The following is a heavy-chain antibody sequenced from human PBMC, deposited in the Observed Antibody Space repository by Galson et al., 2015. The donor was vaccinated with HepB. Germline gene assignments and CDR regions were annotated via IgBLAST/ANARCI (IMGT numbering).Heavy chain of an antibody. CDR1: GFTFSSYA. J-gene: IGHJ4*02. CDR2: ISGSGGST. D-gene: IGHD3-10*01. CDR3: AKLAISSTDYYGSGSYYQFFDY. Sequence: SLRLSCAASGFTFSSYAMSWVRQAPGKGLEWVSAISGSGGSTYYADSVKGRFTISRDNSKNTLYLQMNSLRAEDTAVYYCAKLAISSTDYYGSGSYYQFFDYWGQGTLVTVSS. V-gene: IGHV3-23*01.